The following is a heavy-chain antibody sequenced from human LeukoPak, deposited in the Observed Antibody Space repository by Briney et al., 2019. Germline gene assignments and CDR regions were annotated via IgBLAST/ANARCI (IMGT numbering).Heavy chain of an antibody. CDR1: GFTFSSYS. CDR2: ISSSSSTI. CDR3: VTETGWLFDF. Sequence: PGGSLRLSCAASGFTFSSYSMNWVRQAPGKGLEWVSYISSSSSTIYYADSVKGRFTISRDNAKNSLFLQLTSLRAEDTAVYYCVTETGWLFDFWGQGTLVTVSS. J-gene: IGHJ4*02. V-gene: IGHV3-48*04. D-gene: IGHD3-9*01.